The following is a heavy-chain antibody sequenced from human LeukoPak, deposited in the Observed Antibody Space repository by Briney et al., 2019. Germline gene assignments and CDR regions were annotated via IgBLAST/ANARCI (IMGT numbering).Heavy chain of an antibody. Sequence: GGSLRLSCAASGFSFRNYWMGWVRQAPGKGLEWVANTKPDGSAEYYADSVGGRFTASRDNANNLLYLQMNRLRAEDTAVYYCARDGGLHTNFDYWGQGTLLTVSS. J-gene: IGHJ4*02. D-gene: IGHD2-15*01. V-gene: IGHV3-7*01. CDR1: GFSFRNYW. CDR3: ARDGGLHTNFDY. CDR2: TKPDGSAE.